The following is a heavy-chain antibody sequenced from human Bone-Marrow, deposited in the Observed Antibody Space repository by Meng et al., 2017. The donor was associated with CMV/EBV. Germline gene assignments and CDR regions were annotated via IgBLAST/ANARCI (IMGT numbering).Heavy chain of an antibody. CDR3: ARDYYDSSGYYDY. D-gene: IGHD3-22*01. V-gene: IGHV3-20*01. CDR1: GFTFDDYG. J-gene: IGHJ4*02. CDR2: INWNGGST. Sequence: GESLKISCAASGFTFDDYGMSWVRQAPGKGLEWVSGINWNGGSTGYADSVKGRFTISRDNAKNSLYLQMNSLRAEDTALYHCARDYYDSSGYYDYWGQGTLVPSPQ.